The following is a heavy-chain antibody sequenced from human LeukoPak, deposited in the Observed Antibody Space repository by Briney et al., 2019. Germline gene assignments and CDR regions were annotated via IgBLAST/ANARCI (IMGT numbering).Heavy chain of an antibody. CDR1: GYTFSDYF. CDR3: ARSSGSYLVHFDY. J-gene: IGHJ4*02. Sequence: ASVKVSCKTSGYTFSDYFIHWVRQAPGQGLEWMGWINPYSGGANFAQKFQGRVTMTRDTSTSTVYMELSRLRSDDTAVYYSARSSGSYLVHFDYWGQGTLVTVSS. D-gene: IGHD1-26*01. V-gene: IGHV1-2*02. CDR2: INPYSGGA.